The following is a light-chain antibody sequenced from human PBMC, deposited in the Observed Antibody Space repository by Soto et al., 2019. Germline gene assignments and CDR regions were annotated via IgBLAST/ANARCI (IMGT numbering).Light chain of an antibody. Sequence: QSVLTQPPSVSAAPGQKVTICCSGSSANIGNNYVSWYQHLPGTAPKLVIYDSDKRPSEIPDRFSGSKSGTSATLDITGLQTGDEADYYCGAWDGSLSVVLFGGGTKLTVL. CDR3: GAWDGSLSVVL. J-gene: IGLJ2*01. V-gene: IGLV1-51*01. CDR2: DSD. CDR1: SANIGNNY.